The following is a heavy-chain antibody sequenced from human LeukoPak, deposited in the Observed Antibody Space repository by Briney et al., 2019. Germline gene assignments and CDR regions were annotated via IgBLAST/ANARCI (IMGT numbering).Heavy chain of an antibody. CDR3: ARGGGILTGPPFDY. J-gene: IGHJ4*02. Sequence: SETLSLTCTVSGGSISSYYWSWIRQPPGKGLEWIGYIYYSGSTNYNPSLKSRVTISVDTSKNQFSLKLSSVTAADTAVYYCARGGGILTGPPFDYWGQGTLVTVSS. CDR2: IYYSGST. V-gene: IGHV4-59*01. D-gene: IGHD3-9*01. CDR1: GGSISSYY.